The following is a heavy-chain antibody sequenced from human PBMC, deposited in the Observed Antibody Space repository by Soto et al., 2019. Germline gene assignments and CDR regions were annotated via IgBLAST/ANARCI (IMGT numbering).Heavy chain of an antibody. CDR2: INHSGST. CDR3: ARGPPSVVVTAIPRLNWFDP. V-gene: IGHV4-34*01. J-gene: IGHJ5*02. D-gene: IGHD2-21*02. Sequence: PSETLSLTCAVYGGSFSGYYWSWIRQPPGKGLEWIGEINHSGSTNYNPSLKSRVTISVETSKNQFSLKLSSVTAADTAVYYCARGPPSVVVTAIPRLNWFDPWGQGTLVTVSS. CDR1: GGSFSGYY.